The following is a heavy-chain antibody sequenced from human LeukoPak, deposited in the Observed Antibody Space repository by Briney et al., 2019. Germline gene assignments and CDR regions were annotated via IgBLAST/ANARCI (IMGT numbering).Heavy chain of an antibody. J-gene: IGHJ6*03. V-gene: IGHV3-23*01. CDR2: ISGSGGST. D-gene: IGHD3-22*01. CDR3: AKESYYYDSSGYYPLYYHYYMGV. Sequence: PGGSLRLSCAASGFTFSSYAMSWVRQAPGKGLEWVSAISGSGGSTYYADSVKGRFTISRDNSKNTLYLQMNSLRAEDTAVYYCAKESYYYDSSGYYPLYYHYYMGVWGKGTTVTVSS. CDR1: GFTFSSYA.